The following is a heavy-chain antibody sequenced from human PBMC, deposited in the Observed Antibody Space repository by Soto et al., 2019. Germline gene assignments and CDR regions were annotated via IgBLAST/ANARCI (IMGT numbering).Heavy chain of an antibody. CDR3: ARERSEDY. D-gene: IGHD3-10*01. V-gene: IGHV3-30-3*01. Sequence: QVQLVESGGGVVQPGRSLRLSCAASGFTFSDYAMHWVRQAPGKGLKWVAIIAYDGSNKYYADSVKGRFTISRDNSKNTLYLRMNSLRAEDTAVYYCARERSEDYWGQGTLVTVSS. CDR1: GFTFSDYA. J-gene: IGHJ4*02. CDR2: IAYDGSNK.